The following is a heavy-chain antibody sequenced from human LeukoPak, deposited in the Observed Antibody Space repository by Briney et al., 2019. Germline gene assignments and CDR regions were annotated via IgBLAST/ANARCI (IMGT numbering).Heavy chain of an antibody. V-gene: IGHV4-59*12. Sequence: SETLSLTCTVSGDSISTYFWSWIRQPPGKGLEWIGYIHSSGSANYSPSLKSRVTISVDTSKNQFSLKLSSVTAADTAVYYCARLSRTYYDILTGFSRRTDYFDYWGQGTLVTVSS. J-gene: IGHJ4*02. CDR3: ARLSRTYYDILTGFSRRTDYFDY. CDR1: GDSISTYF. D-gene: IGHD3-9*01. CDR2: IHSSGSA.